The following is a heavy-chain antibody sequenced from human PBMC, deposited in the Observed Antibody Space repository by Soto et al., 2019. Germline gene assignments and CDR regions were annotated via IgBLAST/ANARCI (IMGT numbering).Heavy chain of an antibody. J-gene: IGHJ4*02. Sequence: GGSLRLSCAASGFTFSSYAMSWVRQAPGKGLEWVSAISGSGGSTYYADSVKGRFTISRDNSKNTLYLQMNSLRAEDTAVYYCANVPLWFGGRYYFDYWGQGTLVTVSS. CDR2: ISGSGGST. CDR3: ANVPLWFGGRYYFDY. V-gene: IGHV3-23*01. D-gene: IGHD3-10*01. CDR1: GFTFSSYA.